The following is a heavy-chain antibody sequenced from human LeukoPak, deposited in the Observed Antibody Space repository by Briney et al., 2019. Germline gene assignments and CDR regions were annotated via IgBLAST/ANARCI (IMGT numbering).Heavy chain of an antibody. CDR3: ARDLVSGTPFDY. J-gene: IGHJ4*02. CDR2: ITSDGSST. D-gene: IGHD1-7*01. CDR1: GFTFSNYW. Sequence: PGGSLRLSCAASGFTFSNYWMHWVRQAPGKGLVWVSRITSDGSSTSSADSVKGRFTISRDNAKNTLYLQMNSLRVEDTAVYYCARDLVSGTPFDYWGQGTLVTVSS. V-gene: IGHV3-74*01.